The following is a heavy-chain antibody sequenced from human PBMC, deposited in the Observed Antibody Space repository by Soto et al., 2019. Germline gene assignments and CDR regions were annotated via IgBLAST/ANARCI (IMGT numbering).Heavy chain of an antibody. Sequence: ASVKVSCKVSGYTLTELSMHWVRQAPGKGLEWMGGFDPEDGETIYAQKFQGRVTMTEDTSTDTAYMELSSLRSEDTAVYYCATETSVLRFLEWFPPAFDIWGQGTMVTVSS. J-gene: IGHJ3*02. CDR1: GYTLTELS. CDR3: ATETSVLRFLEWFPPAFDI. V-gene: IGHV1-24*01. D-gene: IGHD3-3*01. CDR2: FDPEDGET.